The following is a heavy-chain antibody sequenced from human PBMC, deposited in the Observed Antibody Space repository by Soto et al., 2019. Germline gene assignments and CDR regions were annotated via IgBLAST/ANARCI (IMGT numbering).Heavy chain of an antibody. J-gene: IGHJ6*02. CDR3: AKEKGKTARQGGMDV. Sequence: GGSLRLSCAASGFTFDDYTMHWVRQAPGKGLEWVSLISWDGGSTYYADSVKGRFTISRDNSKNSLYLQMNSLRTEDHSLYYCAKEKGKTARQGGMDVWGQGTTVTVSS. CDR2: ISWDGGST. CDR1: GFTFDDYT. V-gene: IGHV3-43*01. D-gene: IGHD3-16*01.